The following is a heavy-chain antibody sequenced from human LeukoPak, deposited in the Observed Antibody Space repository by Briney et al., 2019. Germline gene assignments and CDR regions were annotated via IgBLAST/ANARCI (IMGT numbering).Heavy chain of an antibody. J-gene: IGHJ4*02. Sequence: GGSLILSCAASGFTFNAYAIHWVRQAPGKGLEWVSLVKGDGVTTDYANSVKGRFTVSRDNSKSSLYLQMSNLRTEDTALYYCVRDTGSGWDFDYWGQGTLVTVSS. V-gene: IGHV3-43*02. CDR1: GFTFNAYA. CDR2: VKGDGVTT. CDR3: VRDTGSGWDFDY. D-gene: IGHD6-19*01.